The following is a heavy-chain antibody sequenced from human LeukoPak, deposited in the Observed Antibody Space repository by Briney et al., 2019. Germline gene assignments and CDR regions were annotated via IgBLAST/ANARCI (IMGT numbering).Heavy chain of an antibody. D-gene: IGHD4-17*01. V-gene: IGHV3-30*18. J-gene: IGHJ4*02. Sequence: RGSLRLSCAASGFSFISYGMHWVRQAPGKGLEWVGVISDDGRSKDYADSVKGRFTISRDNSKDTLYLQMNSLRDEDTAVYYCAKRPSDYGDYVSYYYWGQGTLVTVSS. CDR1: GFSFISYG. CDR2: ISDDGRSK. CDR3: AKRPSDYGDYVSYYY.